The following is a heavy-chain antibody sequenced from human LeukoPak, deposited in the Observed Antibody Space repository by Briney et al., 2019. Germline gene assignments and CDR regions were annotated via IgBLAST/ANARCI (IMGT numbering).Heavy chain of an antibody. CDR3: ARFILRGRTGRSDY. CDR1: GFTFSSYG. CDR2: IWYDGSNK. Sequence: GGSLRLSCAASGFTFSSYGMNWVRQAPGKGLEWVAVIWYDGSNKYYADSVKGRFTISRDNSKNTLYLQMNSLRAEDTAVYYCARFILRGRTGRSDYWGQGTLVTVSS. J-gene: IGHJ4*02. V-gene: IGHV3-33*01. D-gene: IGHD3-10*01.